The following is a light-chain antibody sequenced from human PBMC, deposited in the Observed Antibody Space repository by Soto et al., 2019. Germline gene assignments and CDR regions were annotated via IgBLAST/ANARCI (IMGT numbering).Light chain of an antibody. CDR3: AAWDDSRNGAV. V-gene: IGLV1-36*01. Sequence: QSVLTQPPSVSEAPRQRVTISCSGSSSNIGNNAVNWYQQLPGKTPNLLIYYDDLLPSGVSDRFSGYKSGTSASLAISGLHAEDEDDYYWAAWDDSRNGAVFGGGTKLTVL. CDR1: SSNIGNNA. CDR2: YDD. J-gene: IGLJ3*02.